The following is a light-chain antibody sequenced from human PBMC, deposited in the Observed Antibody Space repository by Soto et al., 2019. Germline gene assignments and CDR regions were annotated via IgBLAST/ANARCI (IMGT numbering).Light chain of an antibody. CDR3: ISYTDRHSDL. CDR1: SSDIGSYNN. V-gene: IGLV2-14*03. J-gene: IGLJ1*01. Sequence: QSALIQPASVSGSPGQSITISCSGTSSDIGSYNNVAWYPQFTGKSPKLMIYAVSDPPSGASDRFSGSKSGITSSLTISGLLTEDEADYYCISYTDRHSDLVGTGTKVTVL. CDR2: AVS.